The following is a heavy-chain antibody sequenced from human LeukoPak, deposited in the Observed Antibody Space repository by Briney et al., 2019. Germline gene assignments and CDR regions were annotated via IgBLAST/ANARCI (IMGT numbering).Heavy chain of an antibody. V-gene: IGHV4-34*01. Sequence: SETLSLTCAVYGGSFRGYYWSWIRQPPGKGLESIGEINHSGSTNYNPSLKSRVTISVDTSKNQFSLKLSSVTAADTAVYYCARYRRRYCSSTICYWGDWFDPWGQGTLVTVSS. CDR1: GGSFRGYY. D-gene: IGHD2-2*01. CDR3: ARYRRRYCSSTICYWGDWFDP. J-gene: IGHJ5*02. CDR2: INHSGST.